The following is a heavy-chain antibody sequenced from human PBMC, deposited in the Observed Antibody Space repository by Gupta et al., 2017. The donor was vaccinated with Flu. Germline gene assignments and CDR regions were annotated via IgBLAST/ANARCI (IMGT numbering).Heavy chain of an antibody. J-gene: IGHJ6*03. CDR1: GFTFSAYG. CDR2: IYYDGSNA. V-gene: IGHV3-33*01. CDR3: ARGAGIDYYYMDV. Sequence: QEQLVASGGGVVQPGRPLRLSCAVSGFTFSAYGMHWVRQAPGKGLEWVAVIYYDGSNAEYGDSVKGRFTISRDNPKNTLNLQMNSLRAEDTAVYYCARGAGIDYYYMDVWGKGTTVTVSS. D-gene: IGHD1-26*01.